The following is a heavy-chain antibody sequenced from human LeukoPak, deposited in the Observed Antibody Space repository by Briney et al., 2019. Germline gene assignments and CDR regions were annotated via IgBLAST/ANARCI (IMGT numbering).Heavy chain of an antibody. V-gene: IGHV3-30*02. D-gene: IGHD3-22*01. CDR1: GFTFSSYG. CDR3: AKEGNYDSSGYLDY. J-gene: IGHJ4*02. CDR2: IRYDGSNK. Sequence: PGGSLRLSCAASGFTFSSYGMHWVRQAPGKGLEWVAFIRYDGSNKYYADPVKGRFTISRDNSKNTLYLQMNSLRAEDTAVYYCAKEGNYDSSGYLDYWGQGTLVTVSS.